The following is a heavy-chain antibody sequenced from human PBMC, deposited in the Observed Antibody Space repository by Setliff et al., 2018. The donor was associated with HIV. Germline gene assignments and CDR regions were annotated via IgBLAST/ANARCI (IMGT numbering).Heavy chain of an antibody. Sequence: ASVKVSCKASGYTFTGYAMHWVRQAPGQRLEWMGWINAGNGNTGSAQNFQGRLTITWNTSISTAYMELGSLGFDDTAVYFCARTRSGGSSVYYYYYMDVWGQGTAVTVSS. V-gene: IGHV1-3*01. CDR3: ARTRSGGSSVYYYYYMDV. J-gene: IGHJ6*03. D-gene: IGHD2-15*01. CDR2: INAGNGNT. CDR1: GYTFTGYA.